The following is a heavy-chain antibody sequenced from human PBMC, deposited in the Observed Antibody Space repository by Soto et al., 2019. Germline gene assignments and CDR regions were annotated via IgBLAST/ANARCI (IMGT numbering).Heavy chain of an antibody. CDR1: GFSLSTYHMG. CDR3: AHAGDYDLLTFDH. J-gene: IGHJ4*01. CDR2: LYWDDDK. Sequence: QITLKASGPTLVRPAQTLTLTCDFSGFSLSTYHMGVAWIRQPPGKALEWLALLYWDDDKRYSPSLKDRLAISKDTSNNQVVLTITNIDPGDAATYFCAHAGDYDLLTFDHWGPGTLVTVSS. D-gene: IGHD4-17*01. V-gene: IGHV2-5*02.